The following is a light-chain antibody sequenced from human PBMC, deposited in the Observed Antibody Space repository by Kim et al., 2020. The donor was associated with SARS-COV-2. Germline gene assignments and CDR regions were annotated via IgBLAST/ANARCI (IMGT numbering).Light chain of an antibody. CDR1: DSGFGYYNS. CDR3: SSHTTSSTYV. Sequence: SFPFSTRGTDSGFGYYNSVSWYQHPPGKAPNLIMYDVSERASGVSNRFSGSQSGNTASLTISGLRAEDEADYYCSSHTTSSTYVFGSGTKVTVL. CDR2: DVS. J-gene: IGLJ1*01. V-gene: IGLV2-14*03.